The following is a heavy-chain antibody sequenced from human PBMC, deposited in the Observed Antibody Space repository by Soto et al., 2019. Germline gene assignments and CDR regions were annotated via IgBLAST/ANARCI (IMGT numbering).Heavy chain of an antibody. J-gene: IGHJ4*02. CDR1: GFTPDKYT. Sequence: PGGSLRLSCAASGFTPDKYTMGWVRQAPGKGLEWVAESYRSGGTIYADSVKGRFTISRDNSKNTLFLQMNSLGVEDSALYYCARDREPDGIWTFDSWGQGTLVTVSS. V-gene: IGHV3-53*01. CDR3: ARDREPDGIWTFDS. D-gene: IGHD3-9*01. CDR2: SYRSGGT.